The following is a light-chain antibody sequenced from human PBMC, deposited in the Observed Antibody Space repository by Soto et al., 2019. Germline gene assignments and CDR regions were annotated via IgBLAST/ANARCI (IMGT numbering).Light chain of an antibody. CDR3: QQYAASPRT. CDR1: QSVSNNY. V-gene: IGKV3-20*01. CDR2: GAS. Sequence: EVVLTQSPGTLSLSPRERATLSCRASQSVSNNYLAWYQHKPGQAPRLLIYGASNRAPGIPDRFSGSGSGPDFTLTISRLEPEGFAVYYCQQYAASPRTFGQGTLVEVK. J-gene: IGKJ1*01.